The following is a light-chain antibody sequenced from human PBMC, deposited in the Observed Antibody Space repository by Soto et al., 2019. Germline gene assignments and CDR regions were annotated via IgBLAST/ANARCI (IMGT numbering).Light chain of an antibody. CDR2: GAS. J-gene: IGKJ5*01. Sequence: EIVLTQSPGLLSLSPGEIXSLSLGASQSITSSFLAWYQQKPGQAPRLLIYGASSRATGIPDRFSGTGSETDFTLTINRLEPEDFAVYYCQQYENSPITFGQGTRLEIK. CDR3: QQYENSPIT. CDR1: QSITSSF. V-gene: IGKV3-20*01.